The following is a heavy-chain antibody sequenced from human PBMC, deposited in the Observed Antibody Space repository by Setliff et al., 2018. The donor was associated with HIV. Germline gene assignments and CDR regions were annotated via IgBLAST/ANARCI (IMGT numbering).Heavy chain of an antibody. V-gene: IGHV1-69*13. CDR2: IVPIFGTP. D-gene: IGHD2-15*01. J-gene: IGHJ6*04. CDR3: ARDSRDIVVVIAPEPEPYYYYGMDV. CDR1: GDNFNSHS. Sequence: SVKVSCKASGDNFNSHSISWVRQAPGQGLEWMGGIVPIFGTPNYAQKFKGRLTITADESTSTVYMELSSLRSEDTAVYFCARDSRDIVVVIAPEPEPYYYYGMDVWGEGTTVNVSS.